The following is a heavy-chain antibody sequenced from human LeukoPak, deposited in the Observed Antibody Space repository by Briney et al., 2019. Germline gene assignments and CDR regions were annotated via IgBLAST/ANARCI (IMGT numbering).Heavy chain of an antibody. J-gene: IGHJ5*02. CDR3: ARVGAATGIPFSWFDP. D-gene: IGHD6-13*01. CDR1: GYTFTSYG. Sequence: ASVKVSCKASGYTFTSYGISGVRQAPRQGLEGMGWISADNGNTNYAQKLHGRGTMTTDTSTSTAYMEMRSLRSDDTAVYYCARVGAATGIPFSWFDPWGQGTLVTVSS. V-gene: IGHV1-18*01. CDR2: ISADNGNT.